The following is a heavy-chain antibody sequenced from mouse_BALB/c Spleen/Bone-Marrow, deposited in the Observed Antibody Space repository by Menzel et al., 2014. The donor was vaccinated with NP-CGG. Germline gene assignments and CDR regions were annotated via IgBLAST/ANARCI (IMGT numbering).Heavy chain of an antibody. CDR1: GYSFTSYW. Sequence: VQRVESGAELVKPGASVRLSCKASGYSFTSYWIHWVKQRPGQGLEWIGEINPSNGRNNYNEKFKNKATLTVDKSSSTAYMQLSSLTSEDSAVYNCARYDGPAWFAYWGQGTLVTVSA. CDR3: ARYDGPAWFAY. J-gene: IGHJ3*01. V-gene: IGHV1S81*02. D-gene: IGHD2-3*01. CDR2: INPSNGRN.